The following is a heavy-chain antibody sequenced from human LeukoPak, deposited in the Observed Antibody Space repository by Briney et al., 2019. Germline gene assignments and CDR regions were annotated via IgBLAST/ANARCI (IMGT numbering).Heavy chain of an antibody. V-gene: IGHV3-23*01. CDR3: AKDQGASSYSSSWTTLQY. CDR1: GFTFSSYA. Sequence: GRSLRLSCAAPGFTFSSYAMSWVRQAPGKGLEWVSAISGSGGSTYYADSVKGRFTISRDNSKNTLYLQMNSLRAEDTAVYYCAKDQGASSYSSSWTTLQYWGQGTLVTVSS. J-gene: IGHJ4*02. CDR2: ISGSGGST. D-gene: IGHD6-13*01.